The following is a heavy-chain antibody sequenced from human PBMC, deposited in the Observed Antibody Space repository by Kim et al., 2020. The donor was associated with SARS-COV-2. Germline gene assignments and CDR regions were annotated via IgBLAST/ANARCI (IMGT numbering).Heavy chain of an antibody. CDR2: MYYSGST. D-gene: IGHD3-10*01. J-gene: IGHJ5*02. Sequence: SETLSLTCTVSGGSISSSSYYWGWIRQPPGKGLEWIGSMYYSGSTHYNPSLKSRVTISVDTSKNPFSLKLSSVAAADTAVYYCAGIGRVVRGVIIRGMNWFDPWGQGTLVTVSS. CDR1: GGSISSSSYY. V-gene: IGHV4-39*01. CDR3: AGIGRVVRGVIIRGMNWFDP.